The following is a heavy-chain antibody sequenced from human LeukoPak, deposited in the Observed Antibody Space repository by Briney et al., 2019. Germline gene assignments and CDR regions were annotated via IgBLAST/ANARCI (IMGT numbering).Heavy chain of an antibody. Sequence: GGSLRLSCAASGFTFSTYAMNWVRQAPGKGLEWVSVISGSGTGTYYADSVKGRFTIFRDNSKNTLYLQMNSLRAEDTAVYYCAKGSGSGSFAGFDYWGQGTLVTVSS. J-gene: IGHJ4*02. D-gene: IGHD3-10*01. CDR1: GFTFSTYA. CDR3: AKGSGSGSFAGFDY. CDR2: ISGSGTGT. V-gene: IGHV3-23*01.